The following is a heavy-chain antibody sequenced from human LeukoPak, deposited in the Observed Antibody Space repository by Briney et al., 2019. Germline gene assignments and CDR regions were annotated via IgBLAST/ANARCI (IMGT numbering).Heavy chain of an antibody. V-gene: IGHV3-7*01. CDR3: ARDSEHYDSGAYYDALDM. CDR1: RFSFGNYW. J-gene: IGHJ3*02. CDR2: IKQDGSVK. D-gene: IGHD3-22*01. Sequence: GGSLRLSCEGSRFSFGNYWMNRVRQAPGKGLEWVANIKQDGSVKHYMDSVKGRFTISRDNAKNSLYLQMDSLRADDTAVYYCARDSEHYDSGAYYDALDMWGQGTLVTVSS.